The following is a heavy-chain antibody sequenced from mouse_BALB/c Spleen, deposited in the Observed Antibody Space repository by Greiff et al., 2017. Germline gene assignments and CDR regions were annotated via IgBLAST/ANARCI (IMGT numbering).Heavy chain of an antibody. D-gene: IGHD2-10*02. CDR2: INPSTGYT. CDR3: ARTYGNWFAY. J-gene: IGHJ3*01. V-gene: IGHV1-7*01. CDR1: GYTFTSYW. Sequence: QVQLKQSGAELAKPGASVKMSCKASGYTFTSYWMHWVKQRPGQGLEWIGYINPSTGYTEYNQKFKDKATLTADKSSSTAYMQLSSLTSEDSAVYYCARTYGNWFAYWGQGTLVTVSA.